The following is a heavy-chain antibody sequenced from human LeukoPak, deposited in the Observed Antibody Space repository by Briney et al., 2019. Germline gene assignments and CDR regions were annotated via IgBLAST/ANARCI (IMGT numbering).Heavy chain of an antibody. CDR3: ARSQFGYSYGSFSY. D-gene: IGHD5-18*01. CDR1: GDSISSSNYY. CDR2: IFFSGTA. V-gene: IGHV4-39*01. Sequence: SETLSLTCTVSGDSISSSNYYWGWIRQPPGKGMRWIGSIFFSGTAYYNPSLKSRVTISVDTSKNQFSLKLSSVTAADTALYYCARSQFGYSYGSFSYWGRGTLVTVSS. J-gene: IGHJ4*02.